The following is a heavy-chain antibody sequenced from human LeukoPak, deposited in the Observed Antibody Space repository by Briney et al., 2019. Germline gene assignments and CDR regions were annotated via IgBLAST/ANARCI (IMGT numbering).Heavy chain of an antibody. Sequence: GGSLRLSCAASGFTFSSYSMNWVRQAPGKGLEWVSSISSSSSYIYYADSVKGRFSISRDNAKNSLYLQMNSLRAEDTAVYYCAREVGANYYYGMDVWGQGTTVTVSS. CDR2: ISSSSSYI. CDR1: GFTFSSYS. D-gene: IGHD1-26*01. J-gene: IGHJ6*02. V-gene: IGHV3-21*01. CDR3: AREVGANYYYGMDV.